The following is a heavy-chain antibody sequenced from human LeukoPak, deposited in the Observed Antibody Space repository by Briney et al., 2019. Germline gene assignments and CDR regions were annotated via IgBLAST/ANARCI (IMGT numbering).Heavy chain of an antibody. J-gene: IGHJ4*02. V-gene: IGHV4-59*01. CDR3: AREDSSGWYAIDY. D-gene: IGHD6-19*01. CDR2: IYYSGST. Sequence: PSETLSLTCTVSGGSISSYYWSWIRQPPGKGLEWIGYIYYSGSTNYNPSLKSRVTISVDTSKNQFSLKLSSVTAADTAVYYCAREDSSGWYAIDYWGQGTLVTVSP. CDR1: GGSISSYY.